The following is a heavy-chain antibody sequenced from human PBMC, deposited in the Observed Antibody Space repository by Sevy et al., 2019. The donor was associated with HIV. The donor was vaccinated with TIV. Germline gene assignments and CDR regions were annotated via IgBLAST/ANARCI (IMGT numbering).Heavy chain of an antibody. V-gene: IGHV3-23*01. D-gene: IGHD3-16*01. Sequence: GGSLRLSCAASGFTFRSYVMSWVRQAPGKGLEWVSGISGSGGSTYYADSVKGRFTISRDNSKNTLYLQMNSLRAEDTAVYYCAKAKTVAVGFDYWGQGTLVTVSS. J-gene: IGHJ4*02. CDR3: AKAKTVAVGFDY. CDR1: GFTFRSYV. CDR2: ISGSGGST.